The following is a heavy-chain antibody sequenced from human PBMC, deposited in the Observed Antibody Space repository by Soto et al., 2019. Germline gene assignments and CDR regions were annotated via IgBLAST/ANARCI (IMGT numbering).Heavy chain of an antibody. V-gene: IGHV3-21*01. CDR2: ISSSSSYI. CDR1: GFTFSSYS. Sequence: GGSLGLSCAASGFTFSSYSMNWVRQAPGKGLEWVSSISSSSSYIYYADSVKGRFTISRDNAKNSLYLQMNSLRAEDTALYYCARQGEAMFTVGYFDSWGEGPLVTV. J-gene: IGHJ4*02. D-gene: IGHD3-16*01. CDR3: ARQGEAMFTVGYFDS.